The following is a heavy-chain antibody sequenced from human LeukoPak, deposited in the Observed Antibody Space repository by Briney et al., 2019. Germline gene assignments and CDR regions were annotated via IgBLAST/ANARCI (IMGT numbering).Heavy chain of an antibody. Sequence: SETLSLTCTVSGGSISSYYWSWIRQPAGKGLEWIGRIYTSGSTNYNPSLKSRVTMSVDTSKNQFSLKLSSVTAADTAVYYCARGQWLLRYYGMDVWGQGTTVTVSS. V-gene: IGHV4-4*07. J-gene: IGHJ6*02. CDR2: IYTSGST. CDR3: ARGQWLLRYYGMDV. CDR1: GGSISSYY. D-gene: IGHD3-22*01.